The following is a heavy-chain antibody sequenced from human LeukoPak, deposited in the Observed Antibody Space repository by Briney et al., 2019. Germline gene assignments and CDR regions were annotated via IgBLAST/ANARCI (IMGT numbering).Heavy chain of an antibody. CDR3: AREGGSRDYYYYYMDV. Sequence: EASVKVSCKASGYTFTSYYMHWVRQAPGQGLEWMGIINPSGGSTSYAQKFQGRVTMTRDTSTSTVYMELSSLRSEDTAVYYCAREGGSRDYYYYYMDVWGKGTTATVSS. CDR1: GYTFTSYY. V-gene: IGHV1-46*01. CDR2: INPSGGST. J-gene: IGHJ6*03. D-gene: IGHD6-6*01.